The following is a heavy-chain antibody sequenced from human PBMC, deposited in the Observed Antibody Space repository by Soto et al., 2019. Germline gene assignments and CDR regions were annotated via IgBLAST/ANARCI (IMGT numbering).Heavy chain of an antibody. V-gene: IGHV1-2*02. CDR3: ARVCISTSCFGDYFDP. D-gene: IGHD2-2*01. Sequence: QVQLVQSGAEVKTAGASVTVSCKASGYSFIGYYIHWVRQAPGQGLEWMGWITPNSGGTNYAQKFQGRVTMTRDTSINTAYMELGRLTSDDTAVYYCARVCISTSCFGDYFDPWGQGTLVTVSS. CDR1: GYSFIGYY. CDR2: ITPNSGGT. J-gene: IGHJ5*02.